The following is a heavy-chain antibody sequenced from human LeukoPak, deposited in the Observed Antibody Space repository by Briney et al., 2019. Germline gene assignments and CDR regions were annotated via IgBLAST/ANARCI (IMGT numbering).Heavy chain of an antibody. CDR3: ARARRDGYNLAN. D-gene: IGHD5-24*01. CDR1: GYTFTSYD. V-gene: IGHV1-8*03. J-gene: IGHJ4*02. Sequence: ASVKVSCKASGYTFTSYDINWVRQATGQGLEWMGWMNPNSGNTGYAQKFRGRVTITRNTSISTAYMELSSLRSEDTAVYYCARARRDGYNLANWGQGTLVTVSS. CDR2: MNPNSGNT.